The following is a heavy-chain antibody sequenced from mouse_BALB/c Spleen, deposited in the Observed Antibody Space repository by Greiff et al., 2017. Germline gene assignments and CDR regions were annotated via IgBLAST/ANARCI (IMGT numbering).Heavy chain of an antibody. D-gene: IGHD1-2*01. V-gene: IGHV3-1*02. CDR2: IHYSGST. J-gene: IGHJ4*01. Sequence: DVKLVESGPDLVKPSQSLSLTCTVTGYSITSGYSWYWIRQFPGNKLEWMGYIHYSGSTNYNPSLKSRISITRDTSKNQFFLQLNSVTTEDTATYYCASLLRLRGDAMDYWGQGTSVTVSS. CDR1: GYSITSGYS. CDR3: ASLLRLRGDAMDY.